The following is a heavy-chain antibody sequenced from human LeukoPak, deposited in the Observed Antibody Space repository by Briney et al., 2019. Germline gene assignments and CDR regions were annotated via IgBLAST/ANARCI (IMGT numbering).Heavy chain of an antibody. CDR1: GGTFSSYA. CDR2: IIPIFGAA. J-gene: IGHJ5*02. V-gene: IGHV1-69*05. Sequence: SVKVSCKASGGTFSSYAISWVRQAPGQGLEWMGGIIPIFGAANYAQKFQGRVTITTDESTSTAYMELSSLRSEDTAVYYCARDRSSGWYSWFDPWGQGTLVTVSS. CDR3: ARDRSSGWYSWFDP. D-gene: IGHD6-19*01.